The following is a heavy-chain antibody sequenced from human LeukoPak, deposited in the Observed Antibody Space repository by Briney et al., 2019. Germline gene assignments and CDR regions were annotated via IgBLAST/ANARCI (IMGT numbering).Heavy chain of an antibody. CDR2: IIPILGIA. V-gene: IGHV1-69*04. D-gene: IGHD6-13*01. CDR1: GYTFTSYA. J-gene: IGHJ4*02. CDR3: AREDSSSWYPSGFGY. Sequence: GASVKVSCKASGYTFTSYAISWVRQAPGQGLEWMGRIIPILGIANYAQKFQGRVTITADKSTSTAYMELSSLRSEDTAVYYCAREDSSSWYPSGFGYWGQGTLVTVSS.